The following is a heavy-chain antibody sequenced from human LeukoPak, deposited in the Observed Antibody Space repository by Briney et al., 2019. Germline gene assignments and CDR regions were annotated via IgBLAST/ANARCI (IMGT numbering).Heavy chain of an antibody. J-gene: IGHJ5*01. CDR1: GFTFSSYA. Sequence: GGSLRLSCAASGFTFSSYAMHWVRQAPGKGLEWVAVISYDGSNKYYADSVKGRFTISRDNSKNTLYLQMNSLRAEDTAVYYCARGYPFDSWGQGTLVTVSS. V-gene: IGHV3-30*04. CDR2: ISYDGSNK. CDR3: ARGYPFDS. D-gene: IGHD1-14*01.